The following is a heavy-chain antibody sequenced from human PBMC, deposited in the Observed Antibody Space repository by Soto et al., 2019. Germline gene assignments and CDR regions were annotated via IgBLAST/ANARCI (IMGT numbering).Heavy chain of an antibody. CDR3: ARVTEAYSNYGMDV. V-gene: IGHV3-53*01. CDR1: GFTVSRNY. Sequence: GSLRLSCAASGFTVSRNYVSWVRQAPGKGLAWVSLSYSGGTTDYADSVKGRFTISRDNSKNTLYLQMNSLRAEDTAVYYCARVTEAYSNYGMDVWGQGTTVTVSS. CDR2: SYSGGTT. J-gene: IGHJ6*02.